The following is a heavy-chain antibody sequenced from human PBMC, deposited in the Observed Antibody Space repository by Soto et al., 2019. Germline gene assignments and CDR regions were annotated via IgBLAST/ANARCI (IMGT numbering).Heavy chain of an antibody. CDR1: GGSISSGGYY. D-gene: IGHD6-6*01. CDR3: ARFLVDSSSFLRGTNLQEYYYYYYGMDV. CDR2: IYYSGST. J-gene: IGHJ6*02. Sequence: QVQLQESGPGLVKPSQTLSLTCTVSGGSISSGGYYWSWIRQHPGKGLEWIGYIYYSGSTYYNPSLKSRVTISVDTSKNQFSLKLSSVTAADTAVYYCARFLVDSSSFLRGTNLQEYYYYYYGMDVWGQGTTVTVSS. V-gene: IGHV4-31*03.